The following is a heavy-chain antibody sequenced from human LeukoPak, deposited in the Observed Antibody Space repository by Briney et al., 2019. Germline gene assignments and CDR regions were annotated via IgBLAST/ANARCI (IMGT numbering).Heavy chain of an antibody. V-gene: IGHV3-7*01. CDR3: ATYSSLNRREFQY. Sequence: GGSLRLSCEGSGFTFSNYWMGWVRQAPGKGLQWVANIKSDGSEKYCVDSVKGRFTISRDNAKNSLYLQMNSLRAEDTAVYYCATYSSLNRREFQYWGQGTLLTVSS. D-gene: IGHD3-22*01. J-gene: IGHJ1*01. CDR1: GFTFSNYW. CDR2: IKSDGSEK.